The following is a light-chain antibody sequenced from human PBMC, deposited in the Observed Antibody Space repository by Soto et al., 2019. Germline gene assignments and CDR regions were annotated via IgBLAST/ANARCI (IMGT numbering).Light chain of an antibody. Sequence: DIQMTQSPSSVSASVGDRVTITCRASQAISRSLAWYQQKPGEAPKLLIYAASILQSGVPSRFSGSGSGTDFTLTITNLQPEDFATYYCQQTYSTPFTFGPGTKVDVK. J-gene: IGKJ3*01. CDR1: QAISRS. CDR2: AAS. CDR3: QQTYSTPFT. V-gene: IGKV1-12*01.